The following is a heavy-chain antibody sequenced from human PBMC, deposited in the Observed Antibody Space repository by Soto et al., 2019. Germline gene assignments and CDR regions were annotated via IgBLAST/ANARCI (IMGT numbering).Heavy chain of an antibody. V-gene: IGHV1-2*02. Sequence: ASVKVSCKPSGYTFTAYYLHWVRQAPGQGLEWMGWINPNSGGTNYAQRFQGRVTLTRDTSISTAYMELSGLRSDDTAVYYCARTYDSSSEVSHYFDPWRQVTLVTVSS. J-gene: IGHJ5*02. CDR3: ARTYDSSSEVSHYFDP. CDR2: INPNSGGT. CDR1: GYTFTAYY. D-gene: IGHD3-22*01.